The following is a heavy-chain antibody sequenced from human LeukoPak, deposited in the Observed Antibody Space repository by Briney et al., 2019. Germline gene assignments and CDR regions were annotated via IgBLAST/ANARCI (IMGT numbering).Heavy chain of an antibody. CDR3: APRPDYGDY. Sequence: GGSLRLSCAASGFTFSGYAMSWVRQAPGKGLEWISAISGSGGSTYYADSVKGRFTISRDNSKNTLYLQMNSLRAEDTAVYYCAPRPDYGDYWGQGTLVTVSS. CDR2: ISGSGGST. V-gene: IGHV3-23*01. CDR1: GFTFSGYA. J-gene: IGHJ4*02.